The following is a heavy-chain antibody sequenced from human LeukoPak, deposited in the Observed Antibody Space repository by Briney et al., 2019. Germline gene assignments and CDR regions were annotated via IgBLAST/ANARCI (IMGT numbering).Heavy chain of an antibody. V-gene: IGHV4-59*01. D-gene: IGHD5-24*01. J-gene: IGHJ3*02. Sequence: SETLSLTCTASGGSISSYYWSWIRQPPGKGLEWIGFIYHSDITNYNPSLKSRVTISLDTSKNQLSLKVSSVTAADTAVYYCARERWVQLDAFDIWGPGTMVTVSS. CDR1: GGSISSYY. CDR3: ARERWVQLDAFDI. CDR2: IYHSDIT.